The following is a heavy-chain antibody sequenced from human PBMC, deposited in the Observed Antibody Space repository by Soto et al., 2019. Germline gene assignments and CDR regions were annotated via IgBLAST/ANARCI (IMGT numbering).Heavy chain of an antibody. Sequence: PGGSLRLSCAASGFTFSSYAMHWVRQAPGKGLEWVAVISYDGSNKYYADSVKGRFTISRDNSKNTLYLQMNSLRAEDTAVYYCARDWHSSSWSAFDIWGQGTMVTVSS. D-gene: IGHD6-13*01. V-gene: IGHV3-30-3*01. CDR3: ARDWHSSSWSAFDI. J-gene: IGHJ3*02. CDR2: ISYDGSNK. CDR1: GFTFSSYA.